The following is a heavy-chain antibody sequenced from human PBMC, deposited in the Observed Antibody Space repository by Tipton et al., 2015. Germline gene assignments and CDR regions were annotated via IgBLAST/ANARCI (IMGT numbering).Heavy chain of an antibody. D-gene: IGHD1-1*01. V-gene: IGHV4-38-2*01. CDR3: ARGPWKTFDY. J-gene: IGHJ4*02. CDR1: GYSISSGYY. CDR2: LYYNDNI. Sequence: TLSLTCAVSGYSISSGYYWGWIRQPPGKGLEWIVSLYYNDNIYYNPSLKSRVTISVDTSKNQFSLKLSSVTAADTALYYCARGPWKTFDYWGQGTLVTVSS.